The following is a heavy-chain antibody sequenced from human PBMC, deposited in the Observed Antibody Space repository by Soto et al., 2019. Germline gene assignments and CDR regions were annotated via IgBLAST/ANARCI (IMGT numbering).Heavy chain of an antibody. CDR2: INIDGSST. CDR3: ARDSGYIYANYGMDV. J-gene: IGHJ6*02. V-gene: IGHV3-74*01. CDR1: GFTFSSYS. D-gene: IGHD5-18*01. Sequence: PGGSLRLSCATSGFTFSSYSMHWVRQAPGKGLVWVSRINIDGSSTSYADSVKGRFTISRDNAKNTLYLQMNSLRAEDTAVYYCARDSGYIYANYGMDVWGQGTTVTVSS.